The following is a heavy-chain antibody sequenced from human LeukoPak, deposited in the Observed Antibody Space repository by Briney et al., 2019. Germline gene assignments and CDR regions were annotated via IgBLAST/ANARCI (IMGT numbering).Heavy chain of an antibody. CDR1: GFTFSSYG. V-gene: IGHV3-23*01. CDR3: ARSGIAALTSDY. CDR2: ISGSGGST. J-gene: IGHJ4*02. D-gene: IGHD6-6*01. Sequence: GGSLRLSCAASGFTFSSYGVSWVRQAPGKGLEWVSAISGSGGSTYYADSVKGRFTISRDNAKNSLYLQMNSLRAEDTAVYYCARSGIAALTSDYWGQGTLVTVSS.